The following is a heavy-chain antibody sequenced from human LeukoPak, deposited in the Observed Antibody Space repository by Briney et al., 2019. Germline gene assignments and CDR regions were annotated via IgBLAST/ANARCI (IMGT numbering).Heavy chain of an antibody. D-gene: IGHD3-22*01. CDR3: ARGKYDSGGYYLDY. CDR2: INHSGIT. Sequence: TSETLSLTCAVYGESFSGYFWSWIRQPPGKGLKWIGEINHSGITNYNPSLKSRVTISLDTSRSQFSLMLSSVTAADTAVYYCARGKYDSGGYYLDYWGQGTLVTVPS. V-gene: IGHV4-34*01. CDR1: GESFSGYF. J-gene: IGHJ4*02.